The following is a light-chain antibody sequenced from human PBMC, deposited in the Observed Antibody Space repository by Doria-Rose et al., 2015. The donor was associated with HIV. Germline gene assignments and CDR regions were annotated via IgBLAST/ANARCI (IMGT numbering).Light chain of an antibody. Sequence: EIVMTQSPGTLSLSPGEGATLSCRANQRVQSRYLAWYQPKPSQAPRLLIYDASTRATGIPDRFSGSGSGTDFTLTISRLGPEDVAVYYCQQYGTSRGTFGQGTRLEIK. J-gene: IGKJ5*01. CDR1: QRVQSRY. CDR3: QQYGTSRGT. V-gene: IGKV3-20*01. CDR2: DAS.